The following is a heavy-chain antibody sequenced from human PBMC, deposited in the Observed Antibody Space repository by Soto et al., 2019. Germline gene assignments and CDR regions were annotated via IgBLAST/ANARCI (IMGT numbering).Heavy chain of an antibody. Sequence: GGSLRLSCAASGFTFSSYGMHWVRQAPGKGLEWVAVISYDGSNKYYADSVKGRFTISRDNSKNTLYLQMNSLRAEDTAVYYCAKDSIAAVIYYYYGMDVWGQGTTVTVSS. V-gene: IGHV3-30*18. CDR3: AKDSIAAVIYYYYGMDV. CDR1: GFTFSSYG. CDR2: ISYDGSNK. J-gene: IGHJ6*02. D-gene: IGHD6-13*01.